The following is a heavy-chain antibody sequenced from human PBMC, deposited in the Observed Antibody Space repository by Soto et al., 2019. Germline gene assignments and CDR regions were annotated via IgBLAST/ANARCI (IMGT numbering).Heavy chain of an antibody. V-gene: IGHV6-1*01. CDR3: ARSTAPLNYYGMDV. CDR2: TYYRSKWYN. CDR1: GDSVSSNSAA. Sequence: SQTLSLTSAISGDSVSSNSAAWNWLRQSPSRGLEWLGRTYYRSKWYNDYTVSVRSRITINPDTSKNQFSLQLNSVTPEDTAVYYCARSTAPLNYYGMDVWGQGTTVTVSS. D-gene: IGHD2-21*02. J-gene: IGHJ6*02.